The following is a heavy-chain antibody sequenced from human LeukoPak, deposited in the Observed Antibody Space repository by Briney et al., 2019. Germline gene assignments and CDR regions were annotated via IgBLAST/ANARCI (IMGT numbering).Heavy chain of an antibody. D-gene: IGHD3-22*01. CDR1: GYTFTSYY. CDR3: ARVQDSSGYYFYYYYGMDV. CDR2: INPSGGST. Sequence: ASVKVSCKASGYTFTSYYMHWVRQAPGQGLEWMGIINPSGGSTSYAQKFQGRVTMTRDTSTSTVYMELSSLRAEDTAVYYCARVQDSSGYYFYYYYGMDVWGQGTTVTVSS. J-gene: IGHJ6*02. V-gene: IGHV1-46*01.